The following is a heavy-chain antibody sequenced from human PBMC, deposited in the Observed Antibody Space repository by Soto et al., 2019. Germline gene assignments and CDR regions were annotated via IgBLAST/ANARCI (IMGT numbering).Heavy chain of an antibody. D-gene: IGHD2-15*01. CDR2: IIPMFRTS. V-gene: IGHV1-69*12. CDR1: AGTFSSYD. CDR3: GSAVVVAAISYPDYDMDS. J-gene: IGHJ6*02. Sequence: QVQLVQSGAEVKKPGSSVKVSCKASAGTFSSYDISWVRQAPGQGLEWMGGIIPMFRTSNYAQKFQGRVTITAYESTRTASMELSSLRSADTAVYYCGSAVVVAAISYPDYDMDSWGQGTTVTVSS.